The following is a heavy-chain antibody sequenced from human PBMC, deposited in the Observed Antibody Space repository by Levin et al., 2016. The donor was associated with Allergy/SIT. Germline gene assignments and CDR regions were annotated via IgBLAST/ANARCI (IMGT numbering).Heavy chain of an antibody. V-gene: IGHV4-34*01. CDR2: INHSGST. CDR1: GGSFSGYY. CDR3: ARFQVKIAYYYYYYMDV. Sequence: SETLSLTCAVYGGSFSGYYWSWIRQPPGKGLEWIGEINHSGSTNYNPSLKSRVTISVDTSKNQFSLKLSSVTAADTAVYYCARFQVKIAYYYYYYMDVWGKGTTVTVSS. J-gene: IGHJ6*03. D-gene: IGHD2-21*01.